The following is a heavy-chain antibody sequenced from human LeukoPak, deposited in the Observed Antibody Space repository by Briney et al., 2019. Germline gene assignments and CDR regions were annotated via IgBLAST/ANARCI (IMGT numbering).Heavy chain of an antibody. CDR3: ARDRLFRGLSFAFDI. V-gene: IGHV4-59*01. CDR2: MSYSGSN. Sequence: PSETLSLTCIVSGGSISSYYWSWIRQPPGKGLEWIGYMSYSGSNNYNPSLKSRVTISLDTSKNQFSLKLSSVTTADTAVYYCARDRLFRGLSFAFDIWGQGKMIIVSS. D-gene: IGHD3-10*01. J-gene: IGHJ3*02. CDR1: GGSISSYY.